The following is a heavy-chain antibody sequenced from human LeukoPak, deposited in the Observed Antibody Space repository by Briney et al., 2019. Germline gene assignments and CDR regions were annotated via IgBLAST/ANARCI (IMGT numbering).Heavy chain of an antibody. V-gene: IGHV1-46*01. Sequence: ASVKVSCKASGYTFTSYHMHWVRQAPGQGLEWMGIIKPTGGSTSYAQKVQGRVTMTRDTSSSTVYMELSSLRSEDTAVYYCASGVASYYDSSDYTFDYWGQGTLVTVSS. CDR2: IKPTGGST. D-gene: IGHD3-22*01. J-gene: IGHJ4*02. CDR3: ASGVASYYDSSDYTFDY. CDR1: GYTFTSYH.